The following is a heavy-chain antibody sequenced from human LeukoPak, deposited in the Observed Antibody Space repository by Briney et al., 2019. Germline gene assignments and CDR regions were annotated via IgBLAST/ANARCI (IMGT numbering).Heavy chain of an antibody. CDR2: ISSNGGST. V-gene: IGHV3-64*01. J-gene: IGHJ4*02. CDR3: ARKFGAVAGPVDY. D-gene: IGHD6-19*01. Sequence: GGSLRLSCAASGFTFSSYAMHWVRQAPGKGLEYVSAISSNGGSTYYANSVKGRFTISRDNSKNTLYLQMGSLRAEDTAVYYCARKFGAVAGPVDYWGQGTLVTVSS. CDR1: GFTFSSYA.